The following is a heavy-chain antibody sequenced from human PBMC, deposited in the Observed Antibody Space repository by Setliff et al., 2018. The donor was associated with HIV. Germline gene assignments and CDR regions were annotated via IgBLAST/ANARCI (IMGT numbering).Heavy chain of an antibody. CDR2: IKQDGTDK. D-gene: IGHD2-2*01. V-gene: IGHV3-7*01. CDR3: ARDTCDTPSCYAGPRFVY. CDR1: GFTFSDYW. Sequence: GASLKISCAASGFTFSDYWMSWVRQAPGKGLEWVANIKQDGTDKYYVDSVRGRFTISRDNARNSLFLQMNSLRVEDTAVYYCARDTCDTPSCYAGPRFVYWGQGNLVTVSS. J-gene: IGHJ4*02.